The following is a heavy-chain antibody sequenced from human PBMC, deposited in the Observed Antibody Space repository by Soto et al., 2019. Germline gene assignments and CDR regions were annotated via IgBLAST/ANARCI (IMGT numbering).Heavy chain of an antibody. Sequence: QVQLVESGGGVVQPGRSLRLSCAASGFTFNSYDMHWVRQAPGKGLEWVAVISYDGSDKYYADSVKGRFTISRDNSKNTLYLQMNSLRAEDTAVYYCSKDLDGLQGLVDSSFCFDYWGQGTLVTVSS. CDR3: SKDLDGLQGLVDSSFCFDY. CDR2: ISYDGSDK. V-gene: IGHV3-30*18. D-gene: IGHD3-16*02. J-gene: IGHJ4*02. CDR1: GFTFNSYD.